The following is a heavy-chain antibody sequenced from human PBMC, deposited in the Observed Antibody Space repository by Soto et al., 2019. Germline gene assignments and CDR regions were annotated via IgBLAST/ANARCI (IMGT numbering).Heavy chain of an antibody. CDR2: MHYTGFS. Sequence: PSETLSLTCSFSGDSVTSHYFTWIRQSPEKGLEWIGYMHYTGFSHYNPSLKSRLTISVDKSKNQFTLQLTSVTVADTAVYYCARGSKLLWFGESHFDYWGQGTLVTVSS. CDR1: GDSVTSHY. V-gene: IGHV4-59*02. CDR3: ARGSKLLWFGESHFDY. J-gene: IGHJ4*02. D-gene: IGHD3-10*01.